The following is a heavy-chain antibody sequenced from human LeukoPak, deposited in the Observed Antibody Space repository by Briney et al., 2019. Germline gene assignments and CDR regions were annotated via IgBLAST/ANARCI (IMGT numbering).Heavy chain of an antibody. V-gene: IGHV1-46*03. J-gene: IGHJ4*02. D-gene: IGHD3-16*01. CDR2: INPSGGST. Sequence: ASVKVSCKASGYTFTSYYMHWVRQAPGQGLEWMGVINPSGGSTSYAQKFQGRVTMTRDTSTSTVYMELSSLRSEDTAVYYCARDGAQDPFDYWGQGTLVTVSS. CDR1: GYTFTSYY. CDR3: ARDGAQDPFDY.